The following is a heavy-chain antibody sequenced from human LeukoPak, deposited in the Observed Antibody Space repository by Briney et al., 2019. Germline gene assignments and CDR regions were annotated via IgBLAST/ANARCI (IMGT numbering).Heavy chain of an antibody. D-gene: IGHD3-9*01. CDR3: AKLKSDRYFDWLLRYFDY. CDR2: ISGSGGST. Sequence: GGSLRLSCAASGFTFSSYAMSWVRQAPGKGLEWVSAISGSGGSTYYADSVKGRFTISRDNSKNTLYLQMNSLRAEDTAVYYCAKLKSDRYFDWLLRYFDYWGQGTLVTVSS. CDR1: GFTFSSYA. V-gene: IGHV3-23*01. J-gene: IGHJ4*02.